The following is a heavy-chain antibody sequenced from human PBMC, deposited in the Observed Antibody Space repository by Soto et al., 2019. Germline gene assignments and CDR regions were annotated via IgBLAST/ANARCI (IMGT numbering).Heavy chain of an antibody. CDR3: ATSGGGWYLY. CDR2: LNPNSGDT. J-gene: IGHJ4*02. CDR1: D. V-gene: IGHV1-8*01. Sequence: DINWVRQATGQGLEWMGWLNPNSGDTGYAQKFQGRVTLTRNTSINTAYLELSSLTSDDTAVYYCATSGGGWYLYWGQGTLVTVSS. D-gene: IGHD6-19*01.